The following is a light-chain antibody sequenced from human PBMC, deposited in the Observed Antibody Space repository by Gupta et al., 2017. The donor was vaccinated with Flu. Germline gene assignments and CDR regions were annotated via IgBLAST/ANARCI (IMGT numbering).Light chain of an antibody. Sequence: SPSTLSAGVGDRVTITCRASHSISSWLAWYQQKPGKAPKLLIYKASTLETGVPSRFSGSGSGTEFALTSSSLQPDDFATYYCQQYRAYSTFGQGTNVEIK. CDR1: HSISSW. V-gene: IGKV1-5*03. CDR3: QQYRAYST. J-gene: IGKJ1*01. CDR2: KAS.